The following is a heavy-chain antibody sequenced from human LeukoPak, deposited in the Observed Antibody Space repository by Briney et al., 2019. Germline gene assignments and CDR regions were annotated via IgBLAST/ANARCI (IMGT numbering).Heavy chain of an antibody. CDR3: ARYLDSSGSYYFDY. CDR1: GFTVSSNY. Sequence: GGSLRLSCAASGFTVSSNYMSWVRQAPGEGLEWVSVIYSGGSTYYADSVKGRFTISRDNSKNTLYLQMNSLRAEDTAVYYCARYLDSSGSYYFDYWGQGTLVTVSP. CDR2: IYSGGST. V-gene: IGHV3-66*01. J-gene: IGHJ4*02. D-gene: IGHD3-22*01.